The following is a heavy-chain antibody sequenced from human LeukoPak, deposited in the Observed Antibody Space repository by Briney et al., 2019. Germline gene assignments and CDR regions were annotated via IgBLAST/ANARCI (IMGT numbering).Heavy chain of an antibody. CDR3: AKSAELLWFGELSYAFDI. CDR1: GFTFSSYA. V-gene: IGHV3-23*01. CDR2: ISGSGGST. D-gene: IGHD3-10*01. Sequence: GGSLRLSCAASGFTFSSYAMSWVRQAPGKGLEWVSAISGSGGSTYYADSVKGRFTISRDNSKNTLYLQMNSLRAEDTAVYYCAKSAELLWFGELSYAFDIWGQGTMVTVSS. J-gene: IGHJ3*02.